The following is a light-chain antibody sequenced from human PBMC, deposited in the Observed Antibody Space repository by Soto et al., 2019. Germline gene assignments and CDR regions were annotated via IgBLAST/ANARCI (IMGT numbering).Light chain of an antibody. CDR3: QAWDSSTGV. CDR2: QDS. CDR1: KLGDKY. J-gene: IGLJ2*01. V-gene: IGLV3-1*01. Sequence: SYELTQPPSVSVSPGQTASITCSGDKLGDKYACWYQQKPGHSPVLVIYQDSNRPSGIPERFSGSNSGNTATLTISGTQAMDEADYYCQAWDSSTGVFGGGTQLTVL.